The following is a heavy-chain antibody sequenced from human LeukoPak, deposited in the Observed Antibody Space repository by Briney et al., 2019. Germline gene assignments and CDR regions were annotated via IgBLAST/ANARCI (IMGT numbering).Heavy chain of an antibody. CDR3: AREEDSGITIDY. Sequence: PSETLSLTCAVYGGSFSGYYWSWIRQPPGKGLEWIGYIYYSGSTNYNPSLKSRVTISVDTSKNQFSLKLSSVTAADTAVYYCAREEDSGITIDYWGQGTLVTVSS. D-gene: IGHD1-26*01. J-gene: IGHJ4*02. CDR2: IYYSGST. CDR1: GGSFSGYY. V-gene: IGHV4-59*01.